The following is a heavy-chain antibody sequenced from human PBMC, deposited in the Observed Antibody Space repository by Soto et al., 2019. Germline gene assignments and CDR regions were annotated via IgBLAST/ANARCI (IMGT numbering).Heavy chain of an antibody. V-gene: IGHV1-18*01. Sequence: QVHLVQSGAEVKKPGASVKVSCKTSGYTFTSYGISWVRQAPGQGLEWLGWISGYDGRTNLAQKVQDRVTMTTDTSTSTAYMELRSRRSDDTAVYYCAREGDVPYYYYGMDVWGQGTTVTVSS. CDR2: ISGYDGRT. CDR1: GYTFTSYG. J-gene: IGHJ6*02. CDR3: AREGDVPYYYYGMDV. D-gene: IGHD2-21*02.